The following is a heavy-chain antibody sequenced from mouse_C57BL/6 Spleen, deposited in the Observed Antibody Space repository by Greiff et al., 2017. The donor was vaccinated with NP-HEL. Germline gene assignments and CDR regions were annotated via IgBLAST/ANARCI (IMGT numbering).Heavy chain of an antibody. CDR2: IDPENGDA. D-gene: IGHD2-1*01. J-gene: IGHJ3*01. CDR3: TTPRYYGNYWFAY. Sequence: VQLQQSGAELVRPGASVKLSCTASGFNIKDDYMHWVKQRPEQGLEWIGWIDPENGDAEYASKFQGKATITADTSSNTAYLQLSSLTSEDTAVYYCTTPRYYGNYWFAYWGQGTLVTVSA. CDR1: GFNIKDDY. V-gene: IGHV14-4*01.